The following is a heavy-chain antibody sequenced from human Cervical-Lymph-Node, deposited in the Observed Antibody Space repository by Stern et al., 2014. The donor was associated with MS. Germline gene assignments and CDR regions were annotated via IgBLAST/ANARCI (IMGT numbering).Heavy chain of an antibody. D-gene: IGHD6-13*01. CDR2: IFYTGNT. J-gene: IGHJ4*02. Sequence: VQLVESGPGLVKPSETLSLTCTVSGGSISSSRSYWGWIRQPPGKGLEWIGSIFYTGNTYPNPSLKSRVTIYVHTSKNQFSLTLSSGTAADSAVYYCARHRRYTNSWYAYWGQGTLVTVSS. CDR1: GGSISSSRSY. CDR3: ARHRRYTNSWYAY. V-gene: IGHV4-39*01.